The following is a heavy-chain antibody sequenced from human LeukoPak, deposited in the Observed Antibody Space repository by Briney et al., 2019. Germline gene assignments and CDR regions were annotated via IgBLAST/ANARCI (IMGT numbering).Heavy chain of an antibody. CDR3: AKDRRGDSGWPFDY. D-gene: IGHD6-19*01. V-gene: IGHV3-30*02. CDR2: IHFDGYSK. CDR1: GFTFSSYA. Sequence: GGSLRLSCAASGFTFSSYAMSWVRQAPGQGLEWVAYIHFDGYSKYYTDSVKGRFTISRDNSKNTLYLQMNSLRAEDTAVFYCAKDRRGDSGWPFDYWGQGTLVAVSS. J-gene: IGHJ4*02.